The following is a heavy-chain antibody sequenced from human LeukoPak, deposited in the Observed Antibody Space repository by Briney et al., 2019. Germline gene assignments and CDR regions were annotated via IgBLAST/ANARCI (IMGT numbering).Heavy chain of an antibody. CDR3: AKDTTGGYDEYYYYYLDV. Sequence: PGGSLRLSCAASGFTFSIYSMNWVRQAPGKGLEWVSYISSSSSTIYYADSVKGRFTISRDNAKNTLYLQMNSLRAEDTAVYYCAKDTTGGYDEYYYYYLDVWGKGTTVTVSS. V-gene: IGHV3-48*01. CDR2: ISSSSSTI. D-gene: IGHD5-12*01. J-gene: IGHJ6*03. CDR1: GFTFSIYS.